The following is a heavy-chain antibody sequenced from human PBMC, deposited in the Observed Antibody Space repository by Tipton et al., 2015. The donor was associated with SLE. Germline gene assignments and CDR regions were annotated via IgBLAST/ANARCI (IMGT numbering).Heavy chain of an antibody. CDR3: ARSGGYSGYGAFDI. J-gene: IGHJ3*02. CDR2: INSDGSST. Sequence: SLRISCAASGFTFSSYWMHWVRQAPGKGLVWVSRINSDGSSTSYADSVKGRFTIPRDNAKNTLYLQMNSLRAEDTAVYYCARSGGYSGYGAFDIWGQGTMVTVSS. CDR1: GFTFSSYW. D-gene: IGHD5-12*01. V-gene: IGHV3-74*01.